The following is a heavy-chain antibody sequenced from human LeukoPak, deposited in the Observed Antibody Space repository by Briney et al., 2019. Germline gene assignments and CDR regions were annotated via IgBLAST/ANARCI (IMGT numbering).Heavy chain of an antibody. V-gene: IGHV3-53*01. J-gene: IGHJ6*03. CDR2: IYSGGST. CDR1: GFTVSSNY. CDR3: ASVAMHYYYYMDV. Sequence: GGSLRLSCAASGFTVSSNYMSWVRQAPGKGLEWVSVIYSGGSTYYADSVKGRFTISRDNSKNTLYLQMNSLRAEDTAVYYCASVAMHYYYYMDVWGKGTTVTVSS.